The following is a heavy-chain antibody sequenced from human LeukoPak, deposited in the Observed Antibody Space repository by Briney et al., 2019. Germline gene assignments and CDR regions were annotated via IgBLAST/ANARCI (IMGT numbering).Heavy chain of an antibody. V-gene: IGHV7-4-1*02. D-gene: IGHD2-2*01. CDR3: ARAMYCSSTSCYAHRYFYYYYYYMDV. J-gene: IGHJ6*03. CDR1: GYTFTSYA. Sequence: ASVKVSCKASGYTFTSYAMNWVRQAPGQGLEWMGWINTNTGSPTYAQGFTGRFVFSLDTSVSTAYLQISSLKAEDTAVYYCARAMYCSSTSCYAHRYFYYYYYYMDVWGKGTTVTVSS. CDR2: INTNTGSP.